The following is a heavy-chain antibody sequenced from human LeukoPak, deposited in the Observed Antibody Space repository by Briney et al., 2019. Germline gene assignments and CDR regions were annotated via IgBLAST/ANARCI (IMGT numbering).Heavy chain of an antibody. J-gene: IGHJ4*02. Sequence: PGGSLRLSCAVSGITLSNYGMSWVRQAPGKGLEWVAGISGSGGSTNYADSVKGRFTISRDNPKNTLYPQMNSLRAEDTAFYFCAKRGVVIRVILVGFHKEAYYFESWGQGALVTVSS. CDR1: GITLSNYG. CDR3: AKRGVVIRVILVGFHKEAYYFES. CDR2: ISGSGGST. D-gene: IGHD3/OR15-3a*01. V-gene: IGHV3-23*01.